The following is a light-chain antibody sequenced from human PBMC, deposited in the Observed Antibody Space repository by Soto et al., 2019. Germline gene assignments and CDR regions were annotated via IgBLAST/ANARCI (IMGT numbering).Light chain of an antibody. CDR3: HQYKTYST. V-gene: IGKV1-9*01. Sequence: DIQLTQSPSFLSPSIGESVTITCRASQVISTSLAWYQQKPGKAPKLLIYDASTLESGVSSRFSGTGSETECTLTITDLQADDLATYFCHQYKTYSTFGQGTKVDIK. CDR2: DAS. CDR1: QVISTS. J-gene: IGKJ1*01.